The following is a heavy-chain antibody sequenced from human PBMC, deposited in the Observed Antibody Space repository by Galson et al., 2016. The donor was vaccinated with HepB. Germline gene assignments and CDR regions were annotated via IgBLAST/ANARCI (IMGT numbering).Heavy chain of an antibody. CDR2: ISYDGNKQ. J-gene: IGHJ4*02. D-gene: IGHD3-10*01. CDR3: AKDPYYYGSGGYYFDY. V-gene: IGHV3-30*18. Sequence: SLRLSCASSGFRFSRSGMHWVRQAPGKGPECQAVISYDGNKQYYADSVKCRVTISRDKSKNTLYLQMDSLKVEDTAVCYRAKDPYYYGSGGYYFDYWGQGTQVTVSS. CDR1: GFRFSRSG.